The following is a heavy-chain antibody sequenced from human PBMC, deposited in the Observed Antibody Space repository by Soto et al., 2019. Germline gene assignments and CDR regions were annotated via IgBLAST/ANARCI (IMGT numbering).Heavy chain of an antibody. Sequence: EVQLVESGGGLVQPGGSLRLSCAVSGFTFSSYWMHWVRQVPGKGLVWVSRISSDGSSTSYADSVKGRFTISRDSAKNTLYLQMNSLRAEDTAVYDCALATSLLFDYWGQGTLVTVSS. V-gene: IGHV3-74*01. D-gene: IGHD6-6*01. CDR3: ALATSLLFDY. CDR2: ISSDGSST. CDR1: GFTFSSYW. J-gene: IGHJ4*02.